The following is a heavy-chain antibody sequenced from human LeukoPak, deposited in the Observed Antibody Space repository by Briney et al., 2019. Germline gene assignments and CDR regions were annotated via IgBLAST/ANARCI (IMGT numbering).Heavy chain of an antibody. D-gene: IGHD1-1*01. CDR2: INPNNGGT. CDR3: AMASTTGTTRTYFEH. J-gene: IGHJ4*02. V-gene: IGHV1-2*02. Sequence: GASVKVSCKASGYTFTGYFIHWVRQAPGQGLDYMGWINPNNGGTKYARKFQGSVTRTRDTSINTAYMELSTLRSDDTAVYYCAMASTTGTTRTYFEHWGQGTLVTVSS. CDR1: GYTFTGYF.